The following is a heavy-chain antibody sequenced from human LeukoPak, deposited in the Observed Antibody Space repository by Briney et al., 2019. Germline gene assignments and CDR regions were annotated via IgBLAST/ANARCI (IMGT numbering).Heavy chain of an antibody. Sequence: SETLSLTCAVYGGSFSGYYRSWIRQPPGKGLEWIGEINHSGSTNYNPSLKSRVTISVDTSKNQFSLKLSSVTAADTAVYYCARGKWLRSSFDYWGQGTLVTVSS. J-gene: IGHJ4*02. CDR1: GGSFSGYY. V-gene: IGHV4-34*01. CDR2: INHSGST. CDR3: ARGKWLRSSFDY. D-gene: IGHD5-12*01.